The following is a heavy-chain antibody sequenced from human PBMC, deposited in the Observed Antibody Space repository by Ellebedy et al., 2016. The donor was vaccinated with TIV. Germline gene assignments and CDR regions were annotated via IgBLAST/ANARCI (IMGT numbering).Heavy chain of an antibody. CDR3: ASGGTGTNYGMDV. D-gene: IGHD3/OR15-3a*01. J-gene: IGHJ6*02. V-gene: IGHV3-66*01. CDR1: GFTVSDSY. Sequence: PGGSLRLSCAASGFTVSDSYMTWVRQAPGKGLQWVSVIYTGGTTYYADSVKGRFTISSDNSKNTLDLQMKSLRVEDTAVYYCASGGTGTNYGMDVWGQGTTVTVSS. CDR2: IYTGGTT.